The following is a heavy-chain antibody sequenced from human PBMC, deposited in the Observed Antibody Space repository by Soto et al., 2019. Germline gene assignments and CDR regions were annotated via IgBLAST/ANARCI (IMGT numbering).Heavy chain of an antibody. D-gene: IGHD3-10*01. CDR3: ARGYGSGSYYDY. Sequence: GGSLRLSCAASGFTFSSYAMHWVRQAPGKGLEWVAVISYDGSNKYYADSVKGRFTISRDNSKNTLYLQMNSLGAEDTAVDYCARGYGSGSYYDYWGQGTLVTVSS. V-gene: IGHV3-30-3*01. CDR2: ISYDGSNK. J-gene: IGHJ4*02. CDR1: GFTFSSYA.